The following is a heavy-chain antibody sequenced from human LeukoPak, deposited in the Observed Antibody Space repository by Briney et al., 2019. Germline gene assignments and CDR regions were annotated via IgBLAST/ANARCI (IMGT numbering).Heavy chain of an antibody. CDR1: GYTFTTYG. Sequence: ASVKVSCKASGYTFTTYGISWVRQAPGQGLEWMGWIIVYNGNTNYAQKLEGSVTMTTDTSTSTASMELRSPRSDDTAVYYCARDHKLLWSYFDYWGQGTLVTVSS. J-gene: IGHJ4*02. CDR3: ARDHKLLWSYFDY. D-gene: IGHD2-2*01. V-gene: IGHV1-18*01. CDR2: IIVYNGNT.